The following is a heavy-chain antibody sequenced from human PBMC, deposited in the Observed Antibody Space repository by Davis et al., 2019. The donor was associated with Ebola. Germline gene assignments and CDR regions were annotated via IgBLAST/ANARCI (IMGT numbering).Heavy chain of an antibody. Sequence: PGGSLRLSCAVSGFTFSDHYMDWVRQAPGMGLEWVGRSGNKANAYTSEYAASVKGRFTISRDGSKDALYLQISRLKSEDTAVYFCVRESRFAEWRPQDIFYYKYYMDVWGKGTTVIVSS. V-gene: IGHV3-72*01. CDR1: GFTFSDHY. CDR2: SGNKANAYTS. D-gene: IGHD3-3*01. J-gene: IGHJ6*03. CDR3: VRESRFAEWRPQDIFYYKYYMDV.